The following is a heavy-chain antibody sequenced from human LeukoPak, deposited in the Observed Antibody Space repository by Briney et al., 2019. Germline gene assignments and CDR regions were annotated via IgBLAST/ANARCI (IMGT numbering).Heavy chain of an antibody. V-gene: IGHV3-23*01. J-gene: IGHJ6*03. Sequence: GGSLRLSCAASGFTCSSYAMSWVRQAPGKGLEWVSTISGGGGSTDYADSVKGRFTISRDNSKNTLYLQMNSLMNSLRAEDTAVYFCAKNRGHCVNGVCHNYYYMDVWGKGTTVTVSS. CDR1: GFTCSSYA. CDR2: ISGGGGST. D-gene: IGHD2-8*01. CDR3: AKNRGHCVNGVCHNYYYMDV.